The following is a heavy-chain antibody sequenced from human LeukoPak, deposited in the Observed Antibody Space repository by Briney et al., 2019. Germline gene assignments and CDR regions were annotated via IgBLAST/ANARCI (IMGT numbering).Heavy chain of an antibody. CDR1: GGSISSGGYS. CDR3: AGAKNQLPRFDP. Sequence: SETLSLTCAVSGGSISSGGYSWSWIRQPPGKGLEWIGYIYHSGSTYYNPSLKSRVTISVDRSKNQFSLKLSSVTAADTAVYYCAGAKNQLPRFDPWGQGTLVTVPS. V-gene: IGHV4-30-2*01. J-gene: IGHJ5*02. D-gene: IGHD2-2*01. CDR2: IYHSGST.